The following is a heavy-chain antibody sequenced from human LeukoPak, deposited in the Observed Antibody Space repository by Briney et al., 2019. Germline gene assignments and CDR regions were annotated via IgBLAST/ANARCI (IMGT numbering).Heavy chain of an antibody. J-gene: IGHJ4*02. CDR1: GYTVTDYY. V-gene: IGHV1-2*02. CDR2: VIPSSGET. D-gene: IGHD2/OR15-2a*01. CDR3: APFNHDQNMFDQ. Sequence: SLKVSCKASGYTVTDYYMHWVRQAPGKGLELMGWVIPSSGETTYAEKFQDRVAMTRDTSISTAYMELTRLTSDDTAVYYCAPFNHDQNMFDQWGQGTLVTVSS.